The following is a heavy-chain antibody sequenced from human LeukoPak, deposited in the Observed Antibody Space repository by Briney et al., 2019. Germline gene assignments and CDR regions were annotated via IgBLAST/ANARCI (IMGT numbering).Heavy chain of an antibody. Sequence: GGSLRLSCAPSGFSFGDYSMNWVRQAPGKGLEWISYIGISSGNTYYADSVKGRFTISGDKARDSLYLQMNSLRVEDTAVYYCARDYKYAFDNWGQGTLVTVSS. CDR2: IGISSGNT. V-gene: IGHV3-48*01. J-gene: IGHJ4*02. D-gene: IGHD5-24*01. CDR1: GFSFGDYS. CDR3: ARDYKYAFDN.